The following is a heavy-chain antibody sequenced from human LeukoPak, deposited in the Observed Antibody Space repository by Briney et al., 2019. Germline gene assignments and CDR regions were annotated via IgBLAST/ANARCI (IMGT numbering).Heavy chain of an antibody. V-gene: IGHV3-23*01. Sequence: GGSLRLSCAASGFTFSNYGMSWVPQAPGKGLEWVSGMSGSGGSTYYADSVKGRFTISRDNTKNTLYLQMNSLRDEDTAVYYCAKDSYYDYVWGSYRYTNQFDYWGQGTLVTVSS. CDR2: MSGSGGST. CDR3: AKDSYYDYVWGSYRYTNQFDY. CDR1: GFTFSNYG. J-gene: IGHJ4*02. D-gene: IGHD3-16*02.